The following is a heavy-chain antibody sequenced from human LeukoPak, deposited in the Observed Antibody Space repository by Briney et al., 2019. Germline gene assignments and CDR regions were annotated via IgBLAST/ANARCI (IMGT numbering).Heavy chain of an antibody. CDR2: IIQDGGEK. V-gene: IGHV3-7*01. J-gene: IGHJ3*02. CDR1: GFIFDSYW. CDR3: ARPTTVTTISADAFDI. Sequence: GGSLRLSCTASGFIFDSYWMGWVRQAPGKGLEWVATIIQDGGEKYYVDSVKGRFTISRDNAKNTLFLQMNSLRAEDSSVYYCARPTTVTTISADAFDIWGQGTMVTVSS. D-gene: IGHD4-17*01.